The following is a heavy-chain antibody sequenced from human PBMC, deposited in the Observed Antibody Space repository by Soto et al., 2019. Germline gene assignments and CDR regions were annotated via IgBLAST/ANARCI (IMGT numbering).Heavy chain of an antibody. V-gene: IGHV3-23*01. Sequence: GGSLRLSCAASGFTFSIYAMTWVRQAPGKGLEWVSSISGSGGSTYYADSVKGRFTISRDNSKNTLFLQMNSLRAEDTAVYYCTTEYYYDSSGYNDYWGQGTLVTVSS. J-gene: IGHJ4*02. CDR3: TTEYYYDSSGYNDY. CDR2: ISGSGGST. CDR1: GFTFSIYA. D-gene: IGHD3-22*01.